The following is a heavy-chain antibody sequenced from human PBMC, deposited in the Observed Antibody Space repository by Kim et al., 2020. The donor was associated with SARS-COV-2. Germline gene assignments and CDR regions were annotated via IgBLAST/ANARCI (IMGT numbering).Heavy chain of an antibody. Sequence: FTISRDNAKNSLYLQMNSLRAEDTAVYYCARDLADFWSGYYSSDNTGFDYWGQGTLVTVSS. D-gene: IGHD3-3*01. V-gene: IGHV3-11*01. CDR3: ARDLADFWSGYYSSDNTGFDY. J-gene: IGHJ4*02.